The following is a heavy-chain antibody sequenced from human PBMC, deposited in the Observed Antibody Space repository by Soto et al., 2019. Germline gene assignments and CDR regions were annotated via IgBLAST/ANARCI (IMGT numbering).Heavy chain of an antibody. CDR1: GGSISSGGYY. Sequence: PSETLSLTCTVSGGSISSGGYYWSWIRQHPGKGLEWIGYIYYSGSTYYNPSLKSRVTISVDTSKNQFSLKLSSVTAADTAVHYCARAGLLWFAELVQYNWFDPWGQGTLVTVSS. CDR3: ARAGLLWFAELVQYNWFDP. J-gene: IGHJ5*02. D-gene: IGHD3-10*01. V-gene: IGHV4-31*03. CDR2: IYYSGST.